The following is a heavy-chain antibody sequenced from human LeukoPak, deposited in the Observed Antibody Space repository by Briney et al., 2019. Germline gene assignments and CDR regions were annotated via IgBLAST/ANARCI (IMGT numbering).Heavy chain of an antibody. D-gene: IGHD5-12*01. CDR2: INPNSGGT. CDR3: ASLGSGYDFDY. V-gene: IGHV1-2*02. CDR1: GFTFSSYA. Sequence: GGSLRLSCAASGFTFSSYAMHWVRQAPGQGLEWMGWINPNSGGTNYAQKFQGRVTMTRDTSISTAYMELSRLRSDDTAVYYCASLGSGYDFDYWGQGTPVTVSS. J-gene: IGHJ4*02.